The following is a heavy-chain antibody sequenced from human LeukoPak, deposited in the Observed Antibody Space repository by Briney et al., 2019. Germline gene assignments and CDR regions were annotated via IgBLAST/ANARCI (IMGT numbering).Heavy chain of an antibody. J-gene: IGHJ4*02. D-gene: IGHD1-26*01. CDR3: ARADVGASEY. CDR1: GYTFTSYD. CDR2: INPNSGGT. V-gene: IGHV1-2*02. Sequence: ASVKVSCKASGYTFTSYDINWVRQATGQGLEWMGWINPNSGGTNYAQKFQGRVTMTRDTSISTAYMELSRLRSDDTAVYYCARADVGASEYWGQGTLVTVSS.